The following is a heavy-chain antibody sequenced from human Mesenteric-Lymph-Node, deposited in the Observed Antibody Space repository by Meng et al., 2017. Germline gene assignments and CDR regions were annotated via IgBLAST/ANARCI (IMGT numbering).Heavy chain of an antibody. V-gene: IGHV3-23*01. CDR3: AREEGDSSGYYSNAFDI. CDR2: ISGSGDFT. D-gene: IGHD3-22*01. Sequence: GESLKISCAASGFTFSNYAMNWVRQAPGKGLEWVSTISGSGDFTYYTDSVKGRFTISRDSSKNTLYLQMNSLRAEDTAVYYCAREEGDSSGYYSNAFDIWGQGTMVTVSS. J-gene: IGHJ3*02. CDR1: GFTFSNYA.